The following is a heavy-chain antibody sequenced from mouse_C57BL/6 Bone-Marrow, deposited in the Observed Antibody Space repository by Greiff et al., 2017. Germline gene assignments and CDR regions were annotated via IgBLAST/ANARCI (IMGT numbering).Heavy chain of an antibody. J-gene: IGHJ2*01. V-gene: IGHV1-81*01. D-gene: IGHD1-1*01. CDR1: GYTFTSYG. CDR3: ARSGLRYYYGSSS. Sequence: VQLQQSGAELARPGASVKLSCKASGYTFTSYGISWVKQRTGQGLEWIGEIYPRSGNTYYNEKFTGKATLTADKSSSTAYMELRSLTSEDSAVYFCARSGLRYYYGSSSWGQGTTLTVSS. CDR2: IYPRSGNT.